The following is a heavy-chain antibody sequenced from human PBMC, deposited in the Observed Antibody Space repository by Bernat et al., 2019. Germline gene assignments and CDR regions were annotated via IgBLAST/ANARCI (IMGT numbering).Heavy chain of an antibody. CDR2: INWNGGST. CDR3: ARDYYDSSGYYHFDY. Sequence: EVQLVESGGGVVRPGGSLRLSCAASGFTFDDNGMSWVRQAQGKGLEWVSGINWNGGSTGYADSVKGRFTISRDNAKNSLYLQMNSLRAEDTALYYCARDYYDSSGYYHFDYWGQGTLVTVSS. V-gene: IGHV3-20*04. CDR1: GFTFDDNG. J-gene: IGHJ4*02. D-gene: IGHD3-22*01.